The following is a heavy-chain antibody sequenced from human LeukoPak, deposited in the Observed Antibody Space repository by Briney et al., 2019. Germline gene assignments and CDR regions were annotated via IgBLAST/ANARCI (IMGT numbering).Heavy chain of an antibody. CDR2: INTNTGNP. CDR1: GYTFTSYA. J-gene: IGHJ4*02. V-gene: IGHV7-4-1*02. CDR3: ARVPDEGWAAVRLYYFDY. Sequence: ASVKVSCKASGYTFTSYAMNWVRQALGQGLEWMGWINTNTGNPTYAQGFTGRFVFSLDTSVSTAYLQISSLKAEDTAVYYCARVPDEGWAAVRLYYFDYWGQGTLVTVSS. D-gene: IGHD6-13*01.